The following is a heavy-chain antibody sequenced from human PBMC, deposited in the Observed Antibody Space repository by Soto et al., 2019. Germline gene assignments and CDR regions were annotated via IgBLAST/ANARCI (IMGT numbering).Heavy chain of an antibody. Sequence: EVQLLESGGGLVQPGGSLRLSCAASGFTFSSYAMSWVRQAPGKGLEWVSAISGSGGSTYYADSVKGRFTISRDNSKNTLYLQMNSLRAEDTAVYYCAKDPRPVLLWPSGAVSWGQGTLVTVSS. CDR2: ISGSGGST. J-gene: IGHJ5*02. CDR1: GFTFSSYA. CDR3: AKDPRPVLLWPSGAVS. D-gene: IGHD3-10*01. V-gene: IGHV3-23*01.